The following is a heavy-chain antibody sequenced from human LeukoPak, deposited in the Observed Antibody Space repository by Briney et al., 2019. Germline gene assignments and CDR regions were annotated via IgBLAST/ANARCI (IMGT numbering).Heavy chain of an antibody. Sequence: GGSLRLSCAASGFTFSSYEMNWVRQAPGKGLEWVSYISSSGSTIYYADSVKGRFTISRDNAKNSLYLQMNSLRAEDTAVYYCARDRFWGMVAYCYYMDVWGKGTTVTVSS. CDR2: ISSSGSTI. J-gene: IGHJ6*03. V-gene: IGHV3-48*03. CDR1: GFTFSSYE. CDR3: ARDRFWGMVAYCYYMDV. D-gene: IGHD3-16*01.